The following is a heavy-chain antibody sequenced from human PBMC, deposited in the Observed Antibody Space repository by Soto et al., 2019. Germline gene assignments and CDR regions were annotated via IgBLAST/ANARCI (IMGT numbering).Heavy chain of an antibody. CDR2: IYYSGST. V-gene: IGHV4-30-4*01. D-gene: IGHD5-18*01. CDR3: ARASPVVTDV. Sequence: SQPRSLTCTVSGGSISSGDYYWSWIRQPPGKGLEWIGYIYYSGSTYYNPSLKSRVTISVDTSKNQFSLKLSSVTAADTAVYYCARASPVVTDVCGQGTTVTVSS. J-gene: IGHJ6*02. CDR1: GGSISSGDYY.